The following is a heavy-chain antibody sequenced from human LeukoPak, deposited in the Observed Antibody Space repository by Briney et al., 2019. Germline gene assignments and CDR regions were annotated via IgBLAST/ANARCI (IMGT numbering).Heavy chain of an antibody. CDR3: TKDYCGKFCSAV. D-gene: IGHD3-9*01. CDR1: GFTFSAFG. CDR2: ITKSGDST. Sequence: GGSLRLSCAASGFTFSAFGMNWVRQAPGKGLEWVSTITKSGDSTYYVDSVKGRFTISRDNSKNTLYLQMSSLRAEDTARYYCTKDYCGKFCSAVWGQGTTVTVSS. J-gene: IGHJ6*02. V-gene: IGHV3-23*01.